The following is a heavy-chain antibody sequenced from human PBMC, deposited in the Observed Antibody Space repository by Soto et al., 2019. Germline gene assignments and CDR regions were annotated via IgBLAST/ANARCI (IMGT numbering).Heavy chain of an antibody. Sequence: VQLVQSGAEVNKPGSSVKVSCKASGGTFSSYAISGVRQAPGQGLEWMGGIIPIFGTANYAQKFQGRVESTADKSTSTAYMELSSLRSEGTAVYYCARAEGEIGREEEQLDKGGYYYYGMDVCCQGTTVTVSS. CDR2: IIPIFGTA. J-gene: IGHJ6*02. CDR3: ARAEGEIGREEEQLDKGGYYYYGMDV. CDR1: GGTFSSYA. D-gene: IGHD6-13*01. V-gene: IGHV1-69*06.